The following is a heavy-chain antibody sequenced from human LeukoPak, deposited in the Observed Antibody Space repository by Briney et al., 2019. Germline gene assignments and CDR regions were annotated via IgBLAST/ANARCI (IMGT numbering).Heavy chain of an antibody. V-gene: IGHV3-7*01. J-gene: IGHJ4*02. CDR1: GFTFSNYW. CDR3: VRDGGAVGNMDY. Sequence: GGSLRLSCEGSGFTFSNYWMSWVRQAPGKGLEWVANIQQHGSETYYGDSVKGRFTISRDNAKNSLYLQMKSLRAEDTAVYYCVRDGGAVGNMDYWGQGTLLTVSS. CDR2: IQQHGSET. D-gene: IGHD3-16*01.